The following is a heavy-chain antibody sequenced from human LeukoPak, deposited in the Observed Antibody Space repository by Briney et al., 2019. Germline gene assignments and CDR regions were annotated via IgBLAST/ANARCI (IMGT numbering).Heavy chain of an antibody. CDR2: IYHSGNT. Sequence: SETLSLTCAVSGGSISSSNWWSWVRQPPGKGLEWIGEIYHSGNTNYNPSLKSRVTMSVDKSKNQFSLKLSSVTAADTALYYCASALPFQLVHWGQGTLVTVSS. D-gene: IGHD6-13*01. V-gene: IGHV4-4*02. J-gene: IGHJ4*02. CDR3: ASALPFQLVH. CDR1: GGSISSSNW.